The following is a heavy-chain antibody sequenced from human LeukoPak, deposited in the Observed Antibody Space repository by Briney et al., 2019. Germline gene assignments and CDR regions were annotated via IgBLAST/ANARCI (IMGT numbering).Heavy chain of an antibody. CDR1: GFTFSNAW. V-gene: IGHV3-15*01. Sequence: TGGSLRLSCIASGFTFSNAWMSWVRQVPGEGLEWIGRINSKSDGGPTVYTAPVKGRFSISRDDSKNTLFLQMNSLQTDDTAVYYCATGPLDYWGQGALVTVSS. J-gene: IGHJ4*02. CDR2: INSKSDGGPT. CDR3: ATGPLDY.